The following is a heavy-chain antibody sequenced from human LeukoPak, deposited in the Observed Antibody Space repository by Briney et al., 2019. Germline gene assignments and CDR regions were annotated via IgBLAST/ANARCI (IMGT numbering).Heavy chain of an antibody. D-gene: IGHD1-26*01. CDR3: ARRESSGWYGYSGSYNDAFDI. CDR2: IYYSGST. Sequence: ESLETLSLTCTVSGGSISSSSYYWGWIRQPPGKGLEWIGSIYYSGSTYYNPSLKSRVTISVDTSKNQFSLKLSSVTAADTAVYYCARRESSGWYGYSGSYNDAFDIWGQGTMVTVSS. CDR1: GGSISSSSYY. V-gene: IGHV4-39*01. J-gene: IGHJ3*02.